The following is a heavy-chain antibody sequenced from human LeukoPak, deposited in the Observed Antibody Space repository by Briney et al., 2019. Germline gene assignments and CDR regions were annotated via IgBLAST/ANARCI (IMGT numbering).Heavy chain of an antibody. V-gene: IGHV3-21*01. CDR1: GFTFSSDS. Sequence: GGTLRLSCAASGFTFSSDSMNWVRQAPGNGLEWVSSISSSSSYIYYADSVKGRFAIPRDNAKNSLYLQMNSLRAEDTAVYYCAREGCSSTSCSLYLYYYYMDVWGKGTTVTVSS. CDR3: AREGCSSTSCSLYLYYYYMDV. CDR2: ISSSSSYI. D-gene: IGHD2-2*01. J-gene: IGHJ6*03.